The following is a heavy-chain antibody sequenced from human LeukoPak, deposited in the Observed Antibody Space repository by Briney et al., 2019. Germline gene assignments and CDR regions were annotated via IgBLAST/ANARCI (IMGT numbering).Heavy chain of an antibody. CDR3: ARVGQQLDLDY. D-gene: IGHD6-13*01. J-gene: IGHJ4*02. CDR1: GGSISSYY. Sequence: SETLSLTCTVSGGSISSYYWSWIRQPPGKGLEWIGYIYYSGSTNYNPSLKSRVTISVDTSKNQFSLKLSSVTAADTAVYYCARVGQQLDLDYWGQGTLVTVSS. V-gene: IGHV4-59*01. CDR2: IYYSGST.